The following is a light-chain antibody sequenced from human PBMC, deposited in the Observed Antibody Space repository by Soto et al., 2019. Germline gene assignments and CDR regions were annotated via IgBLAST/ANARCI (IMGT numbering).Light chain of an antibody. CDR3: QHHGT. J-gene: IGKJ1*01. CDR1: QSISGW. CDR2: KAS. V-gene: IGKV1-5*03. Sequence: DIQMTQSPSTLSASVGDRVTITCRASQSISGWLAWYQQKPGKAPKLLIYKASALESGVPSRFRGSGSGTELTLTISTLQPDDFATYYCQHHGTFGQGTKV.